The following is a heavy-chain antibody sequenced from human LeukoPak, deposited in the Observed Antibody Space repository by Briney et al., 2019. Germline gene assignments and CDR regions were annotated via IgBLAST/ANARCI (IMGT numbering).Heavy chain of an antibody. V-gene: IGHV1-18*01. Sequence: GASVKVSCKASGYTFTSYGISWVRQAPGQGLEWMGWISAYNGNTNYAQKLQGRVTMTTDTSTSTAYMELRSLRSDDTAVYYCARDGSRPGGELFFDYWGQGTLVTVSS. CDR2: ISAYNGNT. J-gene: IGHJ4*02. CDR3: ARDGSRPGGELFFDY. CDR1: GYTFTSYG. D-gene: IGHD1-7*01.